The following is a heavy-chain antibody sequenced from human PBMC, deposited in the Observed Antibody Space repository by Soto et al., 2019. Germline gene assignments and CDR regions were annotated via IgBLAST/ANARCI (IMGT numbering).Heavy chain of an antibody. Sequence: GGSLRLSCAASGFTFSSYGMHWVRQAPGKGLEWVAVISYDGSNKYYADSVKGRFTISRDNSKNTLYLQMNSLRAEDTAVYYCAKVGTPGWEYYYYYGMDVWGQGTTVTVSS. V-gene: IGHV3-30*18. CDR1: GFTFSSYG. D-gene: IGHD1-26*01. CDR2: ISYDGSNK. CDR3: AKVGTPGWEYYYYYGMDV. J-gene: IGHJ6*02.